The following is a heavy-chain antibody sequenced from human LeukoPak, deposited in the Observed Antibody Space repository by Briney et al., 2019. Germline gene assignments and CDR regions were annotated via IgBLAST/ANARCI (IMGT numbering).Heavy chain of an antibody. CDR2: INPNSGGT. J-gene: IGHJ4*02. CDR1: GYTFTGYY. Sequence: ASVKVSCKASGYTFTGYYMHWVRQAPGQGLEWMGWINPNSGGTNYAQEFQGRVTMTRDTSISTAYMELSRLRSDDTAVYYCARTQYYYDSSGLLGGFDYWGQGTLVTVSS. D-gene: IGHD3-22*01. CDR3: ARTQYYYDSSGLLGGFDY. V-gene: IGHV1-2*02.